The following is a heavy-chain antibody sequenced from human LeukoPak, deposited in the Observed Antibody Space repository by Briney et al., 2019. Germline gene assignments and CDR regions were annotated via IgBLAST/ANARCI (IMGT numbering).Heavy chain of an antibody. CDR1: QFTFKNYW. J-gene: IGHJ4*02. V-gene: IGHV3-74*03. D-gene: IGHD2-21*02. Sequence: WGSLRLSCVASQFTFKNYWMHWVRQAPGRGLEWLSYISPDGSTTTYADSVRGRFTISRDNAKNTLYLQMNSLRGEDTAVYFCATAWSYWGQGTLVTVSS. CDR2: ISPDGSTT. CDR3: ATAWSY.